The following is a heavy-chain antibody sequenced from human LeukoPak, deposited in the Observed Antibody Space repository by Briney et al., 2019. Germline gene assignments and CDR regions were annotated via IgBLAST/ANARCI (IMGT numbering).Heavy chain of an antibody. CDR2: MYYSGST. D-gene: IGHD2-2*01. CDR1: GGSVNRVSYY. Sequence: SETLSLTCTGSGGSVNRVSYYWSWIRQPPGKGLEWIGYMYYSGSTNYNPSLKSRVTISLDTSKNQFSLKPNSVPAADTAVYYCAGLYCTRTSCHLDFWGQGTLVTVSS. CDR3: AGLYCTRTSCHLDF. V-gene: IGHV4-61*01. J-gene: IGHJ4*02.